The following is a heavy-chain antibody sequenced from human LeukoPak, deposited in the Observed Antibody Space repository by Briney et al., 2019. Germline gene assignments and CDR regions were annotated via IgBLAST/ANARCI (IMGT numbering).Heavy chain of an antibody. CDR3: ARGTTRDYYGMDV. V-gene: IGHV4-59*01. CDR2: IYYSGST. J-gene: IGHJ6*02. Sequence: NPSETLSLTCTVSGGSISSYYWSWIRQPPGKGLEWIGYIYYSGSTNYNPSLKSRVTISVDTSKNQFSLKPSSVTAADTAVYYCARGTTRDYYGMDVWGQGTTVTVSS. CDR1: GGSISSYY. D-gene: IGHD1-7*01.